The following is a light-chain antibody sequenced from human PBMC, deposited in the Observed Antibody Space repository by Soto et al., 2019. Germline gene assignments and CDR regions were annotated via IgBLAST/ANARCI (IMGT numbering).Light chain of an antibody. Sequence: EIVMTQYPATLSVSPGARATLSCRASQSVSSNLAWYQQKPGQAPRLLIYGASTRATGIPARFSGSGSGTVCTLTISSLQSEDFAVYYCQQYNSWLTFGGGTKLEIK. J-gene: IGKJ4*01. CDR1: QSVSSN. CDR2: GAS. V-gene: IGKV3-15*01. CDR3: QQYNSWLT.